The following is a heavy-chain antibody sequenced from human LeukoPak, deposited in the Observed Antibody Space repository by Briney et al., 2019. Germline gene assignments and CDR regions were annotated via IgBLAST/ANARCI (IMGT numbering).Heavy chain of an antibody. CDR1: GYTFTSYG. CDR3: ARRIPYCGGDCYSSFDY. Sequence: ASVKVSCKASGYTFTSYGISWVRQAPGQGLEWMGWISAYNGNTNYAQKLQGRVTMTTDTSTSTAYMELRSLTSDDTAVYYCARRIPYCGGDCYSSFDYWGQGTLVTVSS. V-gene: IGHV1-18*01. CDR2: ISAYNGNT. J-gene: IGHJ4*02. D-gene: IGHD2-21*02.